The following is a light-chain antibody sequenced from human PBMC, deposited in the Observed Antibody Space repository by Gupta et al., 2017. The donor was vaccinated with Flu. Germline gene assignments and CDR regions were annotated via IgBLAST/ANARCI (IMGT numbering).Light chain of an antibody. CDR3: SSYTSTSMI. CDR1: SRDIGGYNY. J-gene: IGLJ2*01. V-gene: IGLV2-14*01. Sequence: QSALPQPASVSGSPGQSITISCPGTSRDIGGYNYVSWYQQHPGKAPKLMIYEVSNRPSGVSNRFSASKSGNTASLTISGLQAEDEADYYCSSYTSTSMIFGGGTTLTVL. CDR2: EVS.